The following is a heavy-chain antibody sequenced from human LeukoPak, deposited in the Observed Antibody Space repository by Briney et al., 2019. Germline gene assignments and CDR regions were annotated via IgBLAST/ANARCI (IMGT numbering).Heavy chain of an antibody. V-gene: IGHV3-23*01. CDR3: AKDIKRQQLETHYFDY. J-gene: IGHJ4*02. Sequence: PTGGSLRLSCAASGFTFSSYAMSWVRQAPGKGLEWVSAISGSGGSTYYADSVKGRFTISRDNSKNTLYLQMNSLRAEDTAEYYCAKDIKRQQLETHYFDYWGQGTLVTVSS. D-gene: IGHD6-13*01. CDR2: ISGSGGST. CDR1: GFTFSSYA.